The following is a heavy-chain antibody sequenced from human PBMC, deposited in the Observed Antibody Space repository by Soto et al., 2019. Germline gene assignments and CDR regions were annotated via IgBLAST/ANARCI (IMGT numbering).Heavy chain of an antibody. J-gene: IGHJ4*02. Sequence: QVQLVQSGTEVKKPGSSVKVSCKASGGSLSTNPISWVRQAPGQGLEWMGGTGSGTGPGNHAQKFQGRLTVTADKATSTAYMELTMLSSEDTAVYYCARRHSGGFFRVFDSWGQGTLVTVSS. D-gene: IGHD2-15*01. CDR1: GGSLSTNP. V-gene: IGHV1-69*06. CDR2: TGSGTGPG. CDR3: ARRHSGGFFRVFDS.